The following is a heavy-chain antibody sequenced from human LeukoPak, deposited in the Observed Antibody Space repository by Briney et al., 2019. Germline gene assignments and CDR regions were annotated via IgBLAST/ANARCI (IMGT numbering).Heavy chain of an antibody. CDR3: TRVRSGNDFDY. CDR1: GFTFGDHA. J-gene: IGHJ4*02. Sequence: PGGSLRLSCSASGFTFGDHAMSWVRQAPGKGLEWVGFIRSKGYGGTTEYAASVEGRFSLSRDDSKSFVYLQMSSLKTEDTADYYCTRVRSGNDFDYWGQGTLVTVSS. V-gene: IGHV3-49*04. CDR2: IRSKGYGGTT. D-gene: IGHD3-10*01.